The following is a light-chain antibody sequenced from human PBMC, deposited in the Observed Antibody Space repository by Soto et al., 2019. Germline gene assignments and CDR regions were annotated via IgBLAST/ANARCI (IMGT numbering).Light chain of an antibody. J-gene: IGKJ1*01. CDR3: QELNTYPPWT. CDR1: QGISSY. CDR2: AAS. Sequence: DIQLTQSPSFLSASVGDRVTITCRASQGISSYLAWYQQKPGKAPELLIYAASNLQSGVPSRFSGSGSGTDFTLTISRLQPEDSATYYCQELNTYPPWTFGQGTKVDIK. V-gene: IGKV1-9*01.